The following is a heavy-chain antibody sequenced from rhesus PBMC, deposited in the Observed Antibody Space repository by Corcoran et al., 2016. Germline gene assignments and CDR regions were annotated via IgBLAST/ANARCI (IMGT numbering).Heavy chain of an antibody. V-gene: IGHV4-169*02. D-gene: IGHD3-16*01. CDR3: ARDSGSYYFDY. CDR1: GGSISSSY. Sequence: QLQLQESGPGLVKPSETLPVTCAVSGGSISSSYRSWIRQAPGKGLEWIGYSYGSGSGTNYHPSLKSRVTLSVDTSKNQLSLKLSSVTTADTAVYYCARDSGSYYFDYWGQGVLVTVSS. CDR2: SYGSGSGT. J-gene: IGHJ4*01.